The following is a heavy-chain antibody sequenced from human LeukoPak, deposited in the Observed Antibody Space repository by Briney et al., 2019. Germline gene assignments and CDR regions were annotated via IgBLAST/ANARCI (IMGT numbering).Heavy chain of an antibody. CDR1: GFTFMTYW. D-gene: IGHD5-24*01. J-gene: IGHJ3*02. CDR2: INKDGSEI. CDR3: VRGFDGYYGFDI. V-gene: IGHV3-7*05. Sequence: HPGGSLRPSCEASGFTFMTYWMNWVRQGPGKGLEWVANINKDGSEIYYVDSVRGRFTISRDNAKSSLSLPSVYLQMSSLRVEDTAVYYCVRGFDGYYGFDIWGRGTMVTVSS.